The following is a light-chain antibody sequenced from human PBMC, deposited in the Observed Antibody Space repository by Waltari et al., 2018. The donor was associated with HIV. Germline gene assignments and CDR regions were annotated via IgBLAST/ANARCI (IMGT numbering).Light chain of an antibody. Sequence: QSALTQPPSASGSPGQSVTISCTGPSSAVGGSTYVSWYPQHPGKAPKLMIYEVSKRPSGVPDRFSGSKSGNTASLTVSGLQAEDEADYYCSSYAGSSNVVFGGGTKLTVL. CDR3: SSYAGSSNVV. J-gene: IGLJ2*01. CDR2: EVS. CDR1: SSAVGGSTY. V-gene: IGLV2-8*01.